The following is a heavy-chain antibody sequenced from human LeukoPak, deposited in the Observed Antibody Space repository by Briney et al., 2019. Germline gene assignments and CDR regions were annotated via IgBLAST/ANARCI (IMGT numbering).Heavy chain of an antibody. V-gene: IGHV4-59*01. Sequence: SETLSLTCTVSGGSISSNYWSWIRQPPGKGLEWIGYIYYSGSTNYNPSLKSRVTISVDTSKNQFSLKLSSVTAADTAVYYCARSVGDFWSGTKIGFDPWGQGTLVTVSS. CDR1: GGSISSNY. D-gene: IGHD3-3*01. J-gene: IGHJ5*02. CDR2: IYYSGST. CDR3: ARSVGDFWSGTKIGFDP.